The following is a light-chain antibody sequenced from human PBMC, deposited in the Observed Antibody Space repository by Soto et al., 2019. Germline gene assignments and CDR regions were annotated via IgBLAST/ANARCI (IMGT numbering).Light chain of an antibody. V-gene: IGKV1-5*03. Sequence: DIQMTQSTSTLSGSVGDRFTITCRASQTISSLLAWYQQKPGKAPKLLIYKASTLKSGVPSRFSGSGSGTEFTLTISSLQPDDFATYYCQHYNSYSEAFGQGTKADIK. CDR2: KAS. CDR3: QHYNSYSEA. CDR1: QTISSL. J-gene: IGKJ1*01.